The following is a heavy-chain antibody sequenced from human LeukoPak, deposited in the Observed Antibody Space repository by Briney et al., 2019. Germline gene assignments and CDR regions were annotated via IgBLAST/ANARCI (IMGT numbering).Heavy chain of an antibody. D-gene: IGHD3-10*01. CDR1: GYSFTNYA. Sequence: ASVKVSCKASGYSFTNYAMNWVRQAPGQGLEWMGWINTNTGYSRYAQGFTGRFVFSLDTSVSTAYLQISSLKAEDTAVYYCARDSGPDAFDIWGQGTMVTVSS. CDR3: ARDSGPDAFDI. J-gene: IGHJ3*02. V-gene: IGHV7-4-1*02. CDR2: INTNTGYS.